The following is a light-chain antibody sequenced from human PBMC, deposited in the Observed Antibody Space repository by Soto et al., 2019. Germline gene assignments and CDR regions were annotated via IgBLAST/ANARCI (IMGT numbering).Light chain of an antibody. Sequence: QSVLTQPPSASGSPGQSVTISCTGTSSDVGGYNYVSWYQQHPGKAPELMIYEVSKRPSGVPDRFSGSKSGNTASLTVSGLQAEDEADYYCSSYAGSNKGVFGGGTKLTVL. J-gene: IGLJ2*01. CDR1: SSDVGGYNY. CDR2: EVS. CDR3: SSYAGSNKGV. V-gene: IGLV2-8*01.